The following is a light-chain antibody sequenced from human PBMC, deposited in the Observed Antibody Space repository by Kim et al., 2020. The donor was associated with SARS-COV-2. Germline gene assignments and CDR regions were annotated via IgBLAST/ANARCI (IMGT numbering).Light chain of an antibody. CDR3: QQYNRWPPYI. V-gene: IGKV3-15*01. CDR2: GAS. J-gene: IGKJ2*01. CDR1: QSVTSN. Sequence: EIVMTQSPATLSVSPGERATLSCRASQSVTSNLAWYQQKPGQAPRLIIYGASIRATGIPDRFSGSGSGTEFTLTISSLQSEDFALYYCQQYNRWPPYIFGQGTKLEI.